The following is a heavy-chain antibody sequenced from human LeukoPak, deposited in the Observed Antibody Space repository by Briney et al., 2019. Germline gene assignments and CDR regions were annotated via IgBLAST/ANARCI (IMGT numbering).Heavy chain of an antibody. CDR3: AREVHYYDSSGPDY. V-gene: IGHV4-31*03. CDR2: IYYSGST. J-gene: IGHJ4*02. D-gene: IGHD3-22*01. Sequence: PSETLSLTCTVSGGSISSGGYYWSWIRQHPGKGLEWIGYIYYSGSTYYNPSLKSRVTISVDTSKNQFSLKLSSETAADTAVYYCAREVHYYDSSGPDYWGQGTLVTVSS. CDR1: GGSISSGGYY.